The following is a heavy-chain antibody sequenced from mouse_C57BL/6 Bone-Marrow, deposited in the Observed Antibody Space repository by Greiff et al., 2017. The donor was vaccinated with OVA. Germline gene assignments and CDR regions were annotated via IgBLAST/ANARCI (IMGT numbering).Heavy chain of an antibody. CDR2: IDPSDSYT. CDR1: GYTFTSYW. V-gene: IGHV1-69*01. Sequence: QVQLQQPGAELVMPGASVKLSCKASGYTFTSYWMHWVKQRPGQGLEWIGEIDPSDSYTNYNQKFKGKSTLTVDKSSITAYMQLSSLTSEDSAVYYCASGDRGAWFAYWGQGTLVTVSA. J-gene: IGHJ3*01. CDR3: ASGDRGAWFAY.